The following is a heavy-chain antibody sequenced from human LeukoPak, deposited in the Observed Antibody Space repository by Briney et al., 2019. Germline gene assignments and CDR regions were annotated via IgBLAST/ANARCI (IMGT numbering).Heavy chain of an antibody. CDR1: GFSFSSYG. CDR3: ARDRAQGGYSSPAYI. D-gene: IGHD6-13*01. V-gene: IGHV3-33*01. CDR2: IWYDGSNK. J-gene: IGHJ3*02. Sequence: PGRSLRLSCAASGFSFSSYGMHWVRQAPGKGLEWVALIWYDGSNKYYADSVKGRFTISRDNSKNTQYLQMNSLRAEDTAVYYCARDRAQGGYSSPAYIRGQGTMVTVSS.